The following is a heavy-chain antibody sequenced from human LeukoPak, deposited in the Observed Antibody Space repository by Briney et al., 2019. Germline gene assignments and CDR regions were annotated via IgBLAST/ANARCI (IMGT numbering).Heavy chain of an antibody. J-gene: IGHJ4*02. CDR1: GYTFASYD. CDR2: MNPNSGNT. CDR3: ARAHYGDYEIVY. Sequence: GASVKVSCKASGYTFASYDINWVRQATGQGLEWMGWMNPNSGNTGYAQKFQGRVTITRNTSISTAYMELSSLRSEDTAVYYCARAHYGDYEIVYWGQGTLDRVPS. D-gene: IGHD4-17*01. V-gene: IGHV1-8*03.